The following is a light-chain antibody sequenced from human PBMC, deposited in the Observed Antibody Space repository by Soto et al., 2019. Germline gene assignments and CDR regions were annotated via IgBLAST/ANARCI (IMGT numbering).Light chain of an antibody. V-gene: IGKV1-5*01. CDR2: DAS. Sequence: DIQMTQSPSTLSSSVGDRVSISCRASQSLDNWLAWYQQKPGEAPKLLVSDASNLESGVSSRLTSSGSGTEFTLTISTLQPDDFATYYCQQYNRYPYTFGQGTKLEIK. J-gene: IGKJ2*01. CDR3: QQYNRYPYT. CDR1: QSLDNW.